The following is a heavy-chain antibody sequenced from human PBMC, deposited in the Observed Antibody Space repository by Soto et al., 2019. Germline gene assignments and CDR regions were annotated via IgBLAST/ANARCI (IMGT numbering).Heavy chain of an antibody. Sequence: QVQLQESGPGLVKPSETLSLTCTVSGRSISSYFWSWIGQPPGKGLEWIGYIYYTGSTNYHPSLKRRVTIAVRTSKNQFSVQRSSATAADTAVYYCAIFNLYFDLWGRGTLVTVSS. J-gene: IGHJ2*01. CDR3: AIFNLYFDL. CDR2: IYYTGST. CDR1: GRSISSYF. V-gene: IGHV4-59*01.